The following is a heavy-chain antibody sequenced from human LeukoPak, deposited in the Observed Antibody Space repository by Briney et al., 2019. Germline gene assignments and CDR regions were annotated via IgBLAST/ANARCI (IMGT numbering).Heavy chain of an antibody. J-gene: IGHJ3*02. D-gene: IGHD2-15*01. Sequence: PSETLSLTCTVSGGSISSYYGSWIRQPAGKGLEWIGRIYTSGSTNYNPSLKSRVTMSVDTSKNQFSLKLSSVTAADTDVYYCARDLVVAATGGAFDIWGQGTMVTVSS. CDR1: GGSISSYY. CDR2: IYTSGST. V-gene: IGHV4-4*07. CDR3: ARDLVVAATGGAFDI.